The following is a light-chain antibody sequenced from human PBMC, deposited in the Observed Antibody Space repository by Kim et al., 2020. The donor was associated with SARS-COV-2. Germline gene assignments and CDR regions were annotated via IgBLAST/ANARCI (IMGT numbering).Light chain of an antibody. J-gene: IGKJ1*01. CDR3: QQSYYTAT. Sequence: DIQMTQSPSSLSASVGDRVTISCRASQSIGTHLHWYQQKPGKAPKVLIYTASNLHSGVPSRFSGSGSGTDFTLTVSSLQPEDFATYYCQQSYYTATFGQGTKVDIK. V-gene: IGKV1-39*01. CDR2: TAS. CDR1: QSIGTH.